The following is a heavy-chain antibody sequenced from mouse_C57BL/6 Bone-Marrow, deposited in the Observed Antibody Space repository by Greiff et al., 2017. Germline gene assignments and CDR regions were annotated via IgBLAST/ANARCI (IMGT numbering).Heavy chain of an antibody. CDR1: GFTFSSYA. J-gene: IGHJ3*01. Sequence: EVQLQQSGGGLVKPGGSLKLSCAASGFTFSSYAMSWVRQTPEKRLEWVATISDGGSYTYYPDNVKGRFTISRDNAKNNLYLQMSHLKSEDTAMYYCARPSYYGNWWVAWFAYWGQGTLVTVSA. D-gene: IGHD2-10*01. V-gene: IGHV5-4*01. CDR2: ISDGGSYT. CDR3: ARPSYYGNWWVAWFAY.